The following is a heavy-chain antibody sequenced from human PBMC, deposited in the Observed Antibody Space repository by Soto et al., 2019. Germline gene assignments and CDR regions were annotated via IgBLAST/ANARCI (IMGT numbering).Heavy chain of an antibody. CDR2: ISYDGSNK. D-gene: IGHD3-16*01. V-gene: IGHV3-30-3*01. CDR1: GFTFSSYA. J-gene: IGHJ6*02. CDR3: ARDWVYYGMDV. Sequence: SLRLSCAASGFTFSSYAMHWVRQAPGKGLEWVAVISYDGSNKYYADSVKGRFTISRDNSKNTLYLQMNSLRAEDTAVYYCARDWVYYGMDVWGQGTTVTVSS.